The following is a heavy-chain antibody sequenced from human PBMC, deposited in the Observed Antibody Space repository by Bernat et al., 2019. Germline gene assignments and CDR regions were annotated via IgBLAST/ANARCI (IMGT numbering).Heavy chain of an antibody. CDR1: GGTFSSYA. J-gene: IGHJ5*02. V-gene: IGHV1-69*01. CDR2: IIPIFGTA. CDR3: ARIYVWGSYRYRHWFDP. Sequence: QVQLVQSGAEVKKPGSSVKVSCKASGGTFSSYAISWVRQAPGQGLEWMGGIIPIFGTANYAQKFQGRGTITADESTSTAYMELSSLRSEDTAVYYCARIYVWGSYRYRHWFDPWGQGTLVTVSS. D-gene: IGHD3-16*02.